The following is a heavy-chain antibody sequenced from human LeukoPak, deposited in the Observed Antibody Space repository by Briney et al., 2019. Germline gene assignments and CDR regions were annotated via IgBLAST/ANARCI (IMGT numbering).Heavy chain of an antibody. CDR1: GGTFSSYA. CDR2: IIPIFGTA. Sequence: SVKVSCKASGGTFSSYAISWVRQAPGQGLEWMGGIIPIFGTANYAQKFQGRVTITADKSTSTAYMELSSLRSEDTAVYYCAVTSGSFFYSWFDPWGQGTLVTVSS. CDR3: AVTSGSFFYSWFDP. J-gene: IGHJ5*02. D-gene: IGHD1-26*01. V-gene: IGHV1-69*06.